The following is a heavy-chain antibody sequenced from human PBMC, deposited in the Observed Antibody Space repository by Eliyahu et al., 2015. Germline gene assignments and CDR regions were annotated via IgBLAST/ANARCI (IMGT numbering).Heavy chain of an antibody. D-gene: IGHD4-17*01. J-gene: IGHJ6*04. Sequence: QVQLVESGGGVVQPGRSLXLSCAASGFTFSSYGMDWVRQAPGKGLEWVAVLWYDGSNKYYADSVKGRFTISRDNSKNTLYLQMNSLRAEDTAVYYCARDRDGDYGPYGMDVWGKGTTVTVSS. CDR2: LWYDGSNK. CDR1: GFTFSSYG. CDR3: ARDRDGDYGPYGMDV. V-gene: IGHV3-33*01.